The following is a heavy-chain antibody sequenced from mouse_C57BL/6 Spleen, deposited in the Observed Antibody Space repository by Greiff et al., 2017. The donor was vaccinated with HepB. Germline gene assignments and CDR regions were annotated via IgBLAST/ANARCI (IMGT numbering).Heavy chain of an antibody. D-gene: IGHD2-4*01. J-gene: IGHJ2*01. CDR1: GYTFTDYY. CDR3: ANKDYDGYYFDY. Sequence: EVQLQQSGPELVKPGASVKISCKASGYTFTDYYMNWVKQSHGKSLEWIGDINPNNGGTSYNQKFKGKATLTVDKSSSTAYMELRSLTSEDSAVYYCANKDYDGYYFDYWGQGTTLTVSS. V-gene: IGHV1-26*01. CDR2: INPNNGGT.